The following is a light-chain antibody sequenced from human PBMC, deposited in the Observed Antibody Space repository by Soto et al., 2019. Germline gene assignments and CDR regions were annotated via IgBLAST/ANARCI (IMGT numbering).Light chain of an antibody. CDR2: DIF. V-gene: IGKV3-15*01. CDR1: QSVSSN. Sequence: ERATLSCRASQSVSSNLAWYQQKAGQAPRLLIYDIFTRATGIPARFSGSGSGTEFTLTISSLQPDDFATYYCQQYNSYPGTFGQGTKVDI. CDR3: QQYNSYPGT. J-gene: IGKJ1*01.